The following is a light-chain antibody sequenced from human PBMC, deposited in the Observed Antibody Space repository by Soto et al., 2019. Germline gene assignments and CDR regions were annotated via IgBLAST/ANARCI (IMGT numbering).Light chain of an antibody. CDR3: GAEHGIGSNFV. CDR2: VGTGGIVG. CDR1: SGYSNYQ. Sequence: QPVLTQPPSASASLGASVTLTCTLSSGYSNYQVDWYQQRPGKGPRFVMRVGTGGIVGSKGDGIPDRFSGLGSGLNRYLTIKNIQEEDESDYHCGAEHGIGSNFVFGGWTKVTVL. J-gene: IGLJ2*01. V-gene: IGLV9-49*01.